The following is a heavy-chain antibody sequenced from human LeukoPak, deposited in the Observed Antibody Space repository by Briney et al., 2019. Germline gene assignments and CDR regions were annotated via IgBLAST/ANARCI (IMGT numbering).Heavy chain of an antibody. CDR2: ISGYGGST. CDR1: GFTFSSYA. D-gene: IGHD3-22*01. J-gene: IGHJ6*02. Sequence: QTGGSLRLSCAASGFTFSSYAMSWVRQAPEKGLDWVSGISGYGGSTYYADSVKGRFTISRDNSKNTLYLQMNSLRVEDTAVYYCAKDLEHTSGYYYLDYYGMDVWGQGTTVTVSS. V-gene: IGHV3-23*01. CDR3: AKDLEHTSGYYYLDYYGMDV.